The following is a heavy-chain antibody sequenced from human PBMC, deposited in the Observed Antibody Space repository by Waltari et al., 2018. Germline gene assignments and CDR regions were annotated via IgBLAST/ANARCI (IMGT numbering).Heavy chain of an antibody. CDR2: MYTRERT. J-gene: IGHJ4*02. V-gene: IGHV4-61*02. CDR3: ATGRFLENY. CDR1: GGSIRSGSYY. Sequence: QVQLQESGPGLVKPSQTLSLTCTVSGGSIRSGSYYWSWIRQPAGTGLEWIAGMYTRERTSYNPALKSRVTISVDTSKNQFSLKLSSVTAADTAVYYCATGRFLENYWGQGTLVTVSS. D-gene: IGHD3-3*01.